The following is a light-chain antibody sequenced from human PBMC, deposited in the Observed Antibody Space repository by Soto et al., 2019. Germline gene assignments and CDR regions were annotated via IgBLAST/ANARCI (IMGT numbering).Light chain of an antibody. CDR2: DVS. CDR1: SSDVGGYNY. V-gene: IGLV2-14*01. J-gene: IGLJ2*01. CDR3: CSYSGSSNLVV. Sequence: QSALTQPASVSGSPGQSIAISCTGTSSDVGGYNYVSWYPQHPGKAPKLMIFDVSHRPSGVSNRFSGSKSGNTASLTISGLQAEDEADYDCCSYSGSSNLVVFGGGTQLTAL.